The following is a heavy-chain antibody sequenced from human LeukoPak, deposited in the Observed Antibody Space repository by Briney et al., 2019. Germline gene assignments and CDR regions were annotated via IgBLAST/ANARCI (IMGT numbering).Heavy chain of an antibody. Sequence: GGSLRLSCAASGFTFSDHYMDWVRQAPGKGLEWVGRSRNKANSYSTTFGKSVKGRLTISRDESENSLYLQLNSLRAEDTAVYYWARGLVYSSSWDGVPWGQGTLVTVSS. D-gene: IGHD6-13*01. CDR1: GFTFSDHY. CDR2: SRNKANSYST. V-gene: IGHV3-72*01. CDR3: ARGLVYSSSWDGVP. J-gene: IGHJ5*02.